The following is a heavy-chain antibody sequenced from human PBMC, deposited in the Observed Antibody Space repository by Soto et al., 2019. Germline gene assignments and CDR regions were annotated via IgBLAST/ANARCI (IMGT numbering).Heavy chain of an antibody. CDR3: ARVPPAPFYWSGGSCHFDP. Sequence: SVKVSCKASGGTFSSYTISWVRQAPGQGLEWMGRIIPILGIANYAQKFQGRVTITADKSTSTAYMELSSLRSEDTAVYYCARVPPAPFYWSGGSCHFDPWGQGTLVTVSS. J-gene: IGHJ5*02. CDR1: GGTFSSYT. V-gene: IGHV1-69*02. D-gene: IGHD2-15*01. CDR2: IIPILGIA.